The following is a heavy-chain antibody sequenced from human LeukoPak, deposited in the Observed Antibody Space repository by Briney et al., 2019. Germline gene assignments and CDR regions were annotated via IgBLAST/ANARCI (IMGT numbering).Heavy chain of an antibody. CDR3: ARYPSRYCTSASCYLVH. J-gene: IGHJ5*02. CDR1: GFTFSSYE. V-gene: IGHV3-48*03. Sequence: GGSLRLSCAASGFTFSSYEMNWVRQAPGKGLEWVSYISGIGSTIYYADSVKGRFTISRDNAKNSLYLQMHSLRAEDTAVYYCARYPSRYCTSASCYLVHWGQGALVTVSS. D-gene: IGHD2-2*01. CDR2: ISGIGSTI.